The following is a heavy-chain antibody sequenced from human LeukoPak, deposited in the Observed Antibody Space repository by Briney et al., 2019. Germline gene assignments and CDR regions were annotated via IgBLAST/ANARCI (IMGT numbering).Heavy chain of an antibody. CDR3: AREKWRSPYYYGMDV. CDR2: IYSGGST. CDR1: GFTVSSNY. V-gene: IGHV3-53*01. J-gene: IGHJ6*02. Sequence: GGSLRLSCAASGFTVSSNYMSWVRQAPGKGLEWVSVIYSGGSTYYADSVKGRFTISRDNSKNTLYLQMNSLRAEDTAVYYCAREKWRSPYYYGMDVWGQGTTVTVSS. D-gene: IGHD5-12*01.